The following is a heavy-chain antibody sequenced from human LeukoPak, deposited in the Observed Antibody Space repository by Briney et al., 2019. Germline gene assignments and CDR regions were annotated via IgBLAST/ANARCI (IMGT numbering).Heavy chain of an antibody. V-gene: IGHV3-7*01. D-gene: IGHD2-2*03. J-gene: IGHJ4*02. CDR1: GITFSDYW. CDR2: IKKDATEK. CDR3: GGGLGWIFDY. Sequence: GGSLRLSCGASGITFSDYWMTWVRQAPGKGLEWVADIKKDATEKNYVDSVKGRFTISRDNAQNSLYLQMNSLRAEDTAVYYCGGGLGWIFDYWGQGILVTVSS.